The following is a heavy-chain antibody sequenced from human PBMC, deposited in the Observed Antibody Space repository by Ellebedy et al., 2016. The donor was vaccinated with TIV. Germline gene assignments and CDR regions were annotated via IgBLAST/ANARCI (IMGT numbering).Heavy chain of an antibody. Sequence: PGESLKISCAASGFTVSSNYMNWVRQAPGKGLEWVSVISSGADGGDTYYADSVKGRFTISRDNSTNTLYLQMNSLRAEDTAVYYCARDAADSGGKFDYWGQGALVTVSS. J-gene: IGHJ4*02. CDR3: ARDAADSGGKFDY. CDR2: ISSGADGGDT. V-gene: IGHV3-53*01. D-gene: IGHD4-23*01. CDR1: GFTVSSNY.